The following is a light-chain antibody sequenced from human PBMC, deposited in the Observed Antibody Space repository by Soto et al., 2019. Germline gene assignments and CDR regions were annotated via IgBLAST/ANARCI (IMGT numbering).Light chain of an antibody. CDR1: QSIVYRDGNAY. CDR2: RTS. V-gene: IGKV2-30*01. J-gene: IGKJ1*01. Sequence: DVVMTQSPLSLPVTLGQPASISWRSSQSIVYRDGNAYLSWFQQRPGQPPRRLIYRTSNRDSGVPERFSGSWSGTDFTLTISRVEAEDVGVYYCMQGTVWTPTFGRGTKVEIK. CDR3: MQGTVWTPT.